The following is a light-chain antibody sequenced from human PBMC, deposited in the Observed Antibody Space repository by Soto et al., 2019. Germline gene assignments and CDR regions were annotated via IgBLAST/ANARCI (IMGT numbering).Light chain of an antibody. CDR3: SSKSSGSTPML. Sequence: QSALTQPASVSGSPGQSITISCTGTSSDVGGYRFVSWYQHHPGEAPKLIIYEVSNRPSGVSSRFSGSKSGNTASLTISGLQAEDESLYYCSSKSSGSTPMLFGGGTQLTV. CDR1: SSDVGGYRF. J-gene: IGLJ3*02. V-gene: IGLV2-14*01. CDR2: EVS.